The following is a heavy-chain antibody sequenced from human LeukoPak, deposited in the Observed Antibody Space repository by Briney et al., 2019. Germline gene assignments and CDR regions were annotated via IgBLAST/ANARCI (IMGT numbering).Heavy chain of an antibody. CDR3: ARDRYYDSSGYYSPPDH. CDR2: INPNSGGT. CDR1: GYTFTGYY. Sequence: ASVKVSCKASGYTFTGYYMHWVRQAPGQGLEWMGWINPNSGGTNYAQKFQGRVTMTRDTSISTAYMELSRLRSDDTAVYYCARDRYYDSSGYYSPPDHWGQGTLVTVSS. J-gene: IGHJ4*02. D-gene: IGHD3-22*01. V-gene: IGHV1-2*02.